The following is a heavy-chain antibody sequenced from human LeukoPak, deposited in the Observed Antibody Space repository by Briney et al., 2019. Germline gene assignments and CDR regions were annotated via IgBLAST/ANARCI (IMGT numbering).Heavy chain of an antibody. CDR1: GGSLSSGGYS. V-gene: IGHV4-30-2*03. D-gene: IGHD1-26*01. CDR3: ARHTLSYHYFDY. Sequence: SQTLSLTCAVSGGSLSSGGYSWSWIRQPPGKGLEWIGSIYYSGSTYYNPSLKSRVTISVDTSKNQFSLKLSSVTAADTAVYYCARHTLSYHYFDYWGQGTLVTVSS. CDR2: IYYSGST. J-gene: IGHJ4*02.